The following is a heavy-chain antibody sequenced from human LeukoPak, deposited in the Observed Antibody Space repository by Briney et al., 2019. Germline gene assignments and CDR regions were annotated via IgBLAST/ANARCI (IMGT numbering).Heavy chain of an antibody. V-gene: IGHV3-23*01. CDR3: AKSLGWGCSSTSCYPYYYYYMDV. CDR1: GFTFSSYA. D-gene: IGHD2-2*01. Sequence: GGSLRLSCAASGFTFSSYAMSWVGQAPGKGLEWVSAISGSGGSTYYADSVKGRFTISRDNSKNTLYLQMNSLRAEDTAVYYCAKSLGWGCSSTSCYPYYYYYMDVWGKGTTVTVSS. J-gene: IGHJ6*03. CDR2: ISGSGGST.